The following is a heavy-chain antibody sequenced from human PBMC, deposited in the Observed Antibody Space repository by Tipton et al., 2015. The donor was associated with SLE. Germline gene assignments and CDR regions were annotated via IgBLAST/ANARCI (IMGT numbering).Heavy chain of an antibody. V-gene: IGHV4-59*08. CDR1: GGSITSYH. J-gene: IGHJ2*01. CDR3: ARHEAAPGTAGWFFDL. D-gene: IGHD6-13*01. CDR2: INENGRA. Sequence: TLSLTCSVSGGSITSYHWTWIRQSPGKGLEWIGEINENGRATYNPSLKSRVTISVGTSRNQLSLNLRSATAADTAVYYCARHEAAPGTAGWFFDLWGRGTLVTVSS.